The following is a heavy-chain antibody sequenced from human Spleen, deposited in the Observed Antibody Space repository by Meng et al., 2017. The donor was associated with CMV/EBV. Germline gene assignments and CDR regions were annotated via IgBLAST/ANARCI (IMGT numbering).Heavy chain of an antibody. D-gene: IGHD3-22*01. J-gene: IGHJ3*02. CDR1: GFTFSSYS. CDR2: ISSSSSYI. Sequence: GGSLRLSCAASGFTFSSYSMNWVRQAPGKGLEWVSSISSSSSYIYYADSVKGRFTISRDNAKNSLYLQMNSLRAEDTAVYYCARKKTYDSSGYRAFDIWGQETMVTVSS. CDR3: ARKKTYDSSGYRAFDI. V-gene: IGHV3-21*01.